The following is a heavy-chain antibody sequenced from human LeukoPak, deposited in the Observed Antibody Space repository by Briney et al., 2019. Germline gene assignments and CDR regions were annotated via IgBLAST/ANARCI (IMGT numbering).Heavy chain of an antibody. Sequence: PGGSLRLSCAASGFTFSSYGMHWVRQAPGKGLEGVAFIRYDGSIKYYADSVKGRFTISRDNSKNTLYLQMNSLRAEDTAVYYCAKVYYGADYYFDYWGQGTLVTVSS. V-gene: IGHV3-30*02. D-gene: IGHD3-22*01. J-gene: IGHJ4*02. CDR3: AKVYYGADYYFDY. CDR2: IRYDGSIK. CDR1: GFTFSSYG.